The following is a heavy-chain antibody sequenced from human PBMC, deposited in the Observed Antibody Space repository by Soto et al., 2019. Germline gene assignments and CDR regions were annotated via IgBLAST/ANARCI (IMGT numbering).Heavy chain of an antibody. CDR2: INPNGGVT. CDR1: GDSFNDYY. D-gene: IGHD5-12*01. CDR3: VRESGGATATLDYYYFYMDV. V-gene: IGHV1-2*04. J-gene: IGHJ6*03. Sequence: QVQLVQSGAEVRKPGASVTVSCRSSGDSFNDYYIHWVRQAPGQGFGWMGWINPNGGVTKYAQKSQGSVSMTRDTSIRTVYMQLSRLRSDDTAVYYCVRESGGATATLDYYYFYMDVWGTGTTVTVSS.